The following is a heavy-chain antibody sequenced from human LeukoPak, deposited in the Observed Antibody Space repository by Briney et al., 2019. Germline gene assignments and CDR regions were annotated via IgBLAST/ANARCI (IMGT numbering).Heavy chain of an antibody. CDR2: IYNSGST. Sequence: SQTLSLTCTVSGGSISSGGYYWSWIRQHPGKGLEWIGYIYNSGSTYYNPSLKSRVTTSVDTSKNQFSLKLSSVTAADTAVYYCARDSGSYSPAYYYYYGMDVWGQGTTVTVSS. CDR1: GGSISSGGYY. D-gene: IGHD1-26*01. CDR3: ARDSGSYSPAYYYYYGMDV. V-gene: IGHV4-31*03. J-gene: IGHJ6*02.